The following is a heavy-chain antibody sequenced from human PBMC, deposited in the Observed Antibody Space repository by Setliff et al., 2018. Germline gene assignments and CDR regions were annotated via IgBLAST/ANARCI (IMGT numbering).Heavy chain of an antibody. Sequence: ASVKVSCKASRGTFSSYGITWVRQAPGQGLEWMGGIIPIFGTTDYAQKFQGRVTITTDESTSTAYMEMSSLRSEDTAVYYCAREGVDTRSSTDYRYYMDLWGKGTTVTVSS. CDR1: RGTFSSYG. D-gene: IGHD5-18*01. CDR2: IIPIFGTT. V-gene: IGHV1-69*05. J-gene: IGHJ6*03. CDR3: AREGVDTRSSTDYRYYMDL.